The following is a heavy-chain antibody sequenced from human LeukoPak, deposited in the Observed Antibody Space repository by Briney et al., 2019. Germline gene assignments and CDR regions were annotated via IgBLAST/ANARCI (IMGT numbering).Heavy chain of an antibody. J-gene: IGHJ5*02. Sequence: ASETLSLTCTVSGGSISSYYWSWIRQPPGKGLEWIGYIYYSGSTNYNPSLKSRVTISVDTSKNQFSLKLSPVTAADTAVYYCAKDPALGLNNWFDPWGQGTLVTVSS. CDR2: IYYSGST. CDR1: GGSISSYY. V-gene: IGHV4-59*12. D-gene: IGHD3/OR15-3a*01. CDR3: AKDPALGLNNWFDP.